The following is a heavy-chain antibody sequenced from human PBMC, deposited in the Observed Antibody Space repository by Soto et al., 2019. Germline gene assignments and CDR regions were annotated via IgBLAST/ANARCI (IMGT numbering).Heavy chain of an antibody. D-gene: IGHD5-12*01. Sequence: PGGSLRLSCAASGFTFSSYAMIWVRQAPGKGLEWVSSISDSGDNTDSADSVRDRFIVSRDNSKATVYLQMNSLRADDTAVYYCVKGSLSAVASLDYWGQGTLVTVSS. J-gene: IGHJ4*02. CDR1: GFTFSSYA. V-gene: IGHV3-23*01. CDR2: ISDSGDNT. CDR3: VKGSLSAVASLDY.